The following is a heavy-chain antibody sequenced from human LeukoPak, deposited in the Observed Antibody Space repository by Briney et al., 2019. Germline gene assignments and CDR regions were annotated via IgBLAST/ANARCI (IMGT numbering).Heavy chain of an antibody. D-gene: IGHD3-3*01. J-gene: IGHJ6*02. CDR1: GGSIRSSYYY. Sequence: PSQTLSLTCTVSGGSIRSSYYYWGWIRQPPGKGLEWIGSIYDSGSTYYNPSLKSRVTISVDTSKNQFSLKLSSVTAADTAVYYCARGAYYDFWSGYYYYYYYYGMDVWGQGTTVTVSS. V-gene: IGHV4-39*07. CDR2: IYDSGST. CDR3: ARGAYYDFWSGYYYYYYYYGMDV.